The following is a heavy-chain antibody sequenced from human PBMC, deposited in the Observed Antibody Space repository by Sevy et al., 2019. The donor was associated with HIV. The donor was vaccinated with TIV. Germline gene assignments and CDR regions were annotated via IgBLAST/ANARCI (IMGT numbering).Heavy chain of an antibody. V-gene: IGHV3-11*06. CDR2: ISSSSSYT. CDR1: GFTFSDYY. CDR3: ARRVVGATTTFDY. D-gene: IGHD1-26*01. J-gene: IGHJ4*02. Sequence: GGSLRLSCAPSGFTFSDYYMSWIRQAPGKGLEWVSYISSSSSYTNYADSVKGRFTISRDNAKNSLNLQMNSLRAEDTAVYYCARRVVGATTTFDYWGQGTLVTVSS.